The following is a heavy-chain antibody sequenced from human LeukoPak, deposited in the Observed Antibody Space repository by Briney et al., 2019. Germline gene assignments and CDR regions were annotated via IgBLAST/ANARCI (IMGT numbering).Heavy chain of an antibody. D-gene: IGHD3-22*01. CDR2: INHSGST. J-gene: IGHJ3*02. Sequence: SETLSLTCAVYGGSFSGYYWSWTRQPPGKGLEWIGEINHSGSTNYNPSLKSRVTISVDTSKNQFSLKLSSVTAADTAVYYCARFSGAFDSSGYYYPAAFDIWGQGTMVTVSS. V-gene: IGHV4-34*01. CDR3: ARFSGAFDSSGYYYPAAFDI. CDR1: GGSFSGYY.